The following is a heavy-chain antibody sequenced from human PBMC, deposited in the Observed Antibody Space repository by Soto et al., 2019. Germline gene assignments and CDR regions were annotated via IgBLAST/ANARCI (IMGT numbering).Heavy chain of an antibody. D-gene: IGHD2-15*01. CDR3: ARDRVGRATVVPDDAFDM. Sequence: ASVKVSCNASGYSITTYGISRVRQAPGQGLEWMGWISGYNGNTKYAQKLQGRVTMTIDSSTSAAYMELKSLRFDDTGIYFWARDRVGRATVVPDDAFDMWGQGTMVTVSS. J-gene: IGHJ3*02. V-gene: IGHV1-18*01. CDR1: GYSITTYG. CDR2: ISGYNGNT.